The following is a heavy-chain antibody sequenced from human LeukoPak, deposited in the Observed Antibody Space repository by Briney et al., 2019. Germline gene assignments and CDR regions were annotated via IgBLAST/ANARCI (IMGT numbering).Heavy chain of an antibody. Sequence: GASVKVSCKASGGIFRNYAISWVRQAPGQGLEWMGWITAYNGNTNYAQKLQGRVTMTTDTSTSTAYMELRSLRSDDTAVYYCARRRGLYCSSTSCYIDYWGQGTLVTVSS. CDR2: ITAYNGNT. J-gene: IGHJ4*02. CDR3: ARRRGLYCSSTSCYIDY. V-gene: IGHV1-18*01. D-gene: IGHD2-2*02. CDR1: GGIFRNYA.